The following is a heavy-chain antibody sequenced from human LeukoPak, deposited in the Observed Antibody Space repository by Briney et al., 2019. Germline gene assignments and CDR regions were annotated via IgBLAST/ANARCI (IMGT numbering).Heavy chain of an antibody. CDR1: GGSISSYY. CDR3: ARDSGYSGYEYTAVAGTWWFDP. J-gene: IGHJ5*02. V-gene: IGHV4-4*07. Sequence: WETLSLTCTVSGGSISSYYWSWIRQPAGKGLEWIGRIYTSGSTNYNPSLKSRVTMSVDTSKNQFSLQLSSVTAADTAVYYCARDSGYSGYEYTAVAGTWWFDPWGQGTLVTVSS. D-gene: IGHD5-12*01. CDR2: IYTSGST.